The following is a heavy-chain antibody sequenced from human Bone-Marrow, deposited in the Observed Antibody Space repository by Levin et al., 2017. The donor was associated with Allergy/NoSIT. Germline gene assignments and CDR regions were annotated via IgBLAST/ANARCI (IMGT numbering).Heavy chain of an antibody. CDR3: ARAQWLVRYWFDP. D-gene: IGHD6-19*01. J-gene: IGHJ5*02. V-gene: IGHV4-39*01. Sequence: SETLSLTCTVSGGSISSSSYYWGWIRQPPGKGLEWIGSIYYSGSTYYNPSLKSRVTISVDTSKNQFSLKLSSVTAADTAVYYCARAQWLVRYWFDPWGQGTLVTVSS. CDR1: GGSISSSSYY. CDR2: IYYSGST.